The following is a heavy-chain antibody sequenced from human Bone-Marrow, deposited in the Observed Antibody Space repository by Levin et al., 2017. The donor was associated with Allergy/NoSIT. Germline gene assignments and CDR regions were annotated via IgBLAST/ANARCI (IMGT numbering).Heavy chain of an antibody. CDR3: ARWGLWFGEHESFDY. J-gene: IGHJ4*02. V-gene: IGHV3-30*04. CDR1: GFTFSSYA. D-gene: IGHD3-10*01. CDR2: ISYDGSNK. Sequence: SCAASGFTFSSYAMHWVRQAPGKGLEWVAVISYDGSNKYYADSVKGRFTISRDNSKNTLYLQMNSLRAEDTAVYYCARWGLWFGEHESFDYWGQGTLVTVSS.